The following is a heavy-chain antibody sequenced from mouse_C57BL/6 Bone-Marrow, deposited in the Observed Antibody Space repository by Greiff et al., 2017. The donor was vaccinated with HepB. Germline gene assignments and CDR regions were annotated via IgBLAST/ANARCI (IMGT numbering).Heavy chain of an antibody. J-gene: IGHJ2*01. D-gene: IGHD5-1*01. Sequence: EVMLVESEGGLVQPGSSMKFSCTASGFTFSDYYMDWVRQVPEKGLEWVANINYDGSSTYYQDSFKSRFIISRDNAKNIPYLQMSSLTSEDTAMYYCAIGGYLFDYWGQGTTLTVSS. CDR2: INYDGSST. CDR3: AIGGYLFDY. V-gene: IGHV5-16*02. CDR1: GFTFSDYY.